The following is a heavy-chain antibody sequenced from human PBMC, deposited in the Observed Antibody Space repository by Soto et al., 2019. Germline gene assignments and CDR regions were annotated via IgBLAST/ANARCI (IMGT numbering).Heavy chain of an antibody. CDR3: ARDPPIAVAGTRLDY. CDR2: ISAYNGNT. J-gene: IGHJ4*02. Sequence: GASVKVSFKASGYTFTSYGISWVRQAPGQGLEWMGWISAYNGNTNYAQKLQGRVTMTTDTSTSTAYMELRSLRSDDTAVYYCARDPPIAVAGTRLDYWGQGTLVTVSS. CDR1: GYTFTSYG. V-gene: IGHV1-18*01. D-gene: IGHD6-19*01.